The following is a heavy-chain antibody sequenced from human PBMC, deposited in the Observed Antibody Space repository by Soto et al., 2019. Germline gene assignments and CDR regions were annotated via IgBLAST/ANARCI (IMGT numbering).Heavy chain of an antibody. Sequence: SVEVSWKAAGYTLASCAISWVRQATGQGLEWMGWMNPNSGNTGYAQKFQGRVTMTRNTSISTAYMELSSLRSEDTAVYYCARGRYYGSGSYYGSIYYYGMDVWGQGTTVTVSS. CDR2: MNPNSGNT. D-gene: IGHD3-10*01. CDR3: ARGRYYGSGSYYGSIYYYGMDV. J-gene: IGHJ6*02. CDR1: GYTLASCA. V-gene: IGHV1-8*01.